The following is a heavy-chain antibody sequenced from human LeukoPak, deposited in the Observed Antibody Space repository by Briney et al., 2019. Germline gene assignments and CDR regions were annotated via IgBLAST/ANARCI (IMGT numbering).Heavy chain of an antibody. CDR2: ISSSSSYI. D-gene: IGHD6-19*01. V-gene: IGHV3-21*01. CDR3: ARVTKAVAGTVDG. Sequence: GGSLRLSCAASGFTFSSYSMNWVRQAPGKGLEWVSSISSSSSYIYYADSVKGRFTISRDNAKNSLYLQMNSLRAEDTAVYYCARVTKAVAGTVDGWGKGTTVTTSS. CDR1: GFTFSSYS. J-gene: IGHJ6*04.